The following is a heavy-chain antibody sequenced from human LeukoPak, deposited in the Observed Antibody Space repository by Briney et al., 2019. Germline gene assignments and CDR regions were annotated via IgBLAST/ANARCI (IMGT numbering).Heavy chain of an antibody. CDR2: IIPILGIT. J-gene: IGHJ4*02. V-gene: IGHV1-69*04. CDR1: EGTFNSYG. Sequence: ASVKVSCKASEGTFNSYGISWVRQAPGQGLEWMGRIIPILGITNYAQKFQGRVTITADKSTNTAYMELSSLRSEDTAVFYCARDLRGSSSWYDYWGQGTLVTVSS. CDR3: ARDLRGSSSWYDY. D-gene: IGHD6-13*01.